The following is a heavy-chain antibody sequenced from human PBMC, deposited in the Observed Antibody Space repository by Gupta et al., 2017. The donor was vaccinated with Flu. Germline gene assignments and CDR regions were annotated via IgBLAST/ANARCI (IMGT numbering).Heavy chain of an antibody. CDR1: GFTFSSYE. Sequence: EVQLVESGGGLVQPGGSLRLSCAASGFTFSSYEMNWVRQAPGKGLEWVSYISSSGSTIYYADSVKGRFTISRDNAKNSLYLQMNSLRAEDTAVYYCAREDYDYVWGSYRPGWFDPWGQGTLVTVSS. D-gene: IGHD3-16*02. J-gene: IGHJ5*02. CDR2: ISSSGSTI. CDR3: AREDYDYVWGSYRPGWFDP. V-gene: IGHV3-48*03.